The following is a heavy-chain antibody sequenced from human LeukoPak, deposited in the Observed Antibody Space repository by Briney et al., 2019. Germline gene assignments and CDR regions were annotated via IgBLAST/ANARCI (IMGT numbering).Heavy chain of an antibody. J-gene: IGHJ4*02. D-gene: IGHD2-21*02. CDR1: GVTFTRYG. CDR2: ISAYNGNT. CDR3: Y. Sequence: ASVTVSCTASGVTFTRYGISWVRQAPGQGLEWMGWISAYNGNTNYAQKVQGRVTMTTDTSTSTAYMELKRESGWWVLVFVRYWGQGALVSVSS. V-gene: IGHV1-18*01.